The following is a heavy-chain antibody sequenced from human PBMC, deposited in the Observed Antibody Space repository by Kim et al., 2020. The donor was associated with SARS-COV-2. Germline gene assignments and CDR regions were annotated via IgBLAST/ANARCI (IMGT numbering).Heavy chain of an antibody. CDR2: IWYDGNNK. Sequence: GGSLRLSCAASDFFFSDYGMHWVRQAPGKGLEWVAVIWYDGNNKYYADSVKGRFTISRDNSQNTLYLQMNSLGAGDTAVYYCAGGSMSRGASGYEMDVWGQGTTVTVSS. CDR1: DFFFSDYG. V-gene: IGHV3-33*01. D-gene: IGHD3-10*01. CDR3: AGGSMSRGASGYEMDV. J-gene: IGHJ6*02.